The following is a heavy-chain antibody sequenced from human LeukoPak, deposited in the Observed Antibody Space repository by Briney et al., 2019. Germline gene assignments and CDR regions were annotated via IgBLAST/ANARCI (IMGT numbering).Heavy chain of an antibody. V-gene: IGHV3-7*01. CDR1: GFTFSSYW. CDR2: IKQDGSEK. D-gene: IGHD2-15*01. J-gene: IGHJ6*03. CDR3: ARMQVDKYSRDYYYYMDV. Sequence: GGSLRLSCAASGFTFSSYWMSWVRQAPGKGLEWVANIKQDGSEKYYVDSVKGRFTISRDNAKNSLYLQMNSLRAEDTAVYYCARMQVDKYSRDYYYYMDVWGKGTTVTVSS.